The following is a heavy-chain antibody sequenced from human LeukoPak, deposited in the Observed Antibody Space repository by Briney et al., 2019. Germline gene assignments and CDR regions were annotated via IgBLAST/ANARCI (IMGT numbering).Heavy chain of an antibody. Sequence: GGSLRLSCAASGFTFSSYWMHWVRQAPGKGLVWVSRIKSDGSSTNYADSVKGRFTISRDNAKNTLYLQMNSLRAEDTAVYYCARDATVTTFYYYYYMDVWGKGTTVTVSS. J-gene: IGHJ6*03. D-gene: IGHD4-17*01. CDR2: IKSDGSST. CDR1: GFTFSSYW. CDR3: ARDATVTTFYYYYYMDV. V-gene: IGHV3-74*01.